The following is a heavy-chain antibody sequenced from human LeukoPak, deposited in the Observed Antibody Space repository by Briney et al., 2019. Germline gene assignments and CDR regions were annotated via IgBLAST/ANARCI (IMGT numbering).Heavy chain of an antibody. CDR2: IYYSGST. CDR1: GGSISSSSYY. V-gene: IGHV4-39*07. J-gene: IGHJ4*02. CDR3: AALGVAHYYDSSGYHDY. D-gene: IGHD3-22*01. Sequence: SETLSLTCTVSGGSISSSSYYWGWIRQPPGNGLESIGSIYYSGSTYYNPSLKSRVTISVDTSKNQFSLKLSSVTAADTAVYYCAALGVAHYYDSSGYHDYWGQGTLVTVSS.